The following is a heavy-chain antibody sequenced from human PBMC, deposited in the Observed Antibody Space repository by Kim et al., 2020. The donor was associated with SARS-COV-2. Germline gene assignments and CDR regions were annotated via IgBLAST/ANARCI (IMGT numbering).Heavy chain of an antibody. D-gene: IGHD4-17*01. J-gene: IGHJ4*02. CDR1: GFTFSSYA. CDR2: ISYDGSNK. CDR3: AREGYVPYGGNSLEGFDY. V-gene: IGHV3-30*04. Sequence: GGSLRLSCAASGFTFSSYAMHWVRQAPGKGLEWVAVISYDGSNKYYADSVKGRFTISRDNSKNTLYLQLNSLRAEDTAVYYCAREGYVPYGGNSLEGFDYWGQGTLVTVSS.